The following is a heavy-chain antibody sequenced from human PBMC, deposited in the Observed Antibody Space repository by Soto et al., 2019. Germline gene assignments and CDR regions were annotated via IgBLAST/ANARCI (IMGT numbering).Heavy chain of an antibody. CDR2: IYYSGST. D-gene: IGHD3-10*01. Sequence: SETLSLTCTVSGGSISSYYWSWIRQPPGKGLEWIGYIYYSGSTNYNPSLKSRVTISVDTSKNQFSLKLSSVTAADTAVYYCAREGAVAMVRGVPLWYYGMDVWGQGTTVPVYS. J-gene: IGHJ6*02. V-gene: IGHV4-59*01. CDR3: AREGAVAMVRGVPLWYYGMDV. CDR1: GGSISSYY.